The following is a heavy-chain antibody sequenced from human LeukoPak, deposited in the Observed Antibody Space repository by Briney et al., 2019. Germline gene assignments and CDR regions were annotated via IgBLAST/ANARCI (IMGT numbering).Heavy chain of an antibody. CDR3: ARGGPYSSSSLGY. J-gene: IGHJ4*02. V-gene: IGHV3-74*01. CDR1: GFTFSNSW. D-gene: IGHD6-6*01. Sequence: GGSLRLSCAASGFTFSNSWMYWVRQTPDKGLVWVSRIKYDGSSTVYADSVKGRFTISRDNAKNTLDLQMNSLRAEDTAVYYCARGGPYSSSSLGYWGQGTLVTVSS. CDR2: IKYDGSST.